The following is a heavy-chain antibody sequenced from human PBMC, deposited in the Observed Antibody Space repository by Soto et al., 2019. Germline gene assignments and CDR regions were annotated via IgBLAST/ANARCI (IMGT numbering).Heavy chain of an antibody. CDR3: ARDDVGSAWPY. CDR1: GCNFIENA. D-gene: IGHD6-19*01. V-gene: IGHV1-3*01. Sequence: QVQLVQSGADGKKPGASVKVSCKTSGCNFIENAVHWVRQAPGQGLEWMGWINCDNGNTNYSRKMQGRLTISRDKSATTVYMELSALTSEDTAVYFCARDDVGSAWPYWGQGTLVSVSS. CDR2: INCDNGNT. J-gene: IGHJ4*02.